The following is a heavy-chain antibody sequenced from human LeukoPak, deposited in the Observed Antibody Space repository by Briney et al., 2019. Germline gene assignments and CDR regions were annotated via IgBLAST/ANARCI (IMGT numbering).Heavy chain of an antibody. Sequence: GGSLRLSCAASGFTFSSYEMNWVRQAPGKGLEWVSYISSSGSTIYYADSVKGRFTISRDNSKNTLYLQMNSLRAEDTAVYYCAKGRYCSSTSCDYYYYYMDVWGKGTTVTVSS. D-gene: IGHD2-2*01. CDR2: ISSSGSTI. CDR3: AKGRYCSSTSCDYYYYYMDV. V-gene: IGHV3-48*03. J-gene: IGHJ6*03. CDR1: GFTFSSYE.